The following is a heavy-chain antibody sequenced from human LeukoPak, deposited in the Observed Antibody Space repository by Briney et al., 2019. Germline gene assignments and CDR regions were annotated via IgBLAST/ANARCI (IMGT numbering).Heavy chain of an antibody. Sequence: GRSLRLSCAASGFTFDDYAMHWVRQAPGKGLEWVSGISWNSGSIGYADSVKGRFTISRDNAKNSLYLQMNSLRAEDTALYYCAKSPYAARFGPIGYWGQGTLVTVSS. D-gene: IGHD6-6*01. V-gene: IGHV3-9*01. CDR2: ISWNSGSI. CDR3: AKSPYAARFGPIGY. J-gene: IGHJ4*02. CDR1: GFTFDDYA.